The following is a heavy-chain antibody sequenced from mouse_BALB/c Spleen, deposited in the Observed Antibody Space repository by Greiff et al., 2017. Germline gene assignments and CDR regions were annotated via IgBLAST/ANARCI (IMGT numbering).Heavy chain of an antibody. V-gene: IGHV5-17*02. J-gene: IGHJ4*01. CDR3: ARYGLYAMDY. D-gene: IGHD3-1*01. CDR2: ISSGSSTI. CDR1: GFTFSSFG. Sequence: EVQVVESGGGLVQPGGSRKLSCAASGFTFSSFGMHWVRQAPEKGLEWVAYISSGSSTIYYADTVKGRFTISRDNPKNTLFLQMTSLRSEDTAMYYCARYGLYAMDYWGQGTSVTVSS.